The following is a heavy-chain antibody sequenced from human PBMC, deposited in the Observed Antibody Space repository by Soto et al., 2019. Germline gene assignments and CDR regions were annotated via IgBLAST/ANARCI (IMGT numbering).Heavy chain of an antibody. CDR2: IYSGGST. Sequence: EVHLVESGGGLVKPGGSLRLSCAASGFTVSSNYMSWVRQAPGKGLEWVSVIYSGGSTYYADSVKGRFTISRDNSKNTLYLQMNSLRAEDTAVYYCARRPKDYYYYYGMDVWGQGTTVTVSS. CDR3: ARRPKDYYYYYGMDV. J-gene: IGHJ6*02. CDR1: GFTVSSNY. V-gene: IGHV3-53*01.